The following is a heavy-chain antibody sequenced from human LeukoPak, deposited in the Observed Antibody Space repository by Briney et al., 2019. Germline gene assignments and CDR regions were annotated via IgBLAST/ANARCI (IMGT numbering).Heavy chain of an antibody. V-gene: IGHV4-39*07. Sequence: PSETLSLTCTVSGGSIISSTYYWAWIRQPPGKGLEWIGTVYNSGTTYYNPSLESRVTMSIDTSKNQFSLKLSSVTAADTAVYYCARERGILRGDAFDIWGQGTMVTVSS. D-gene: IGHD1-26*01. CDR3: ARERGILRGDAFDI. CDR1: GGSIISSTYY. J-gene: IGHJ3*02. CDR2: VYNSGTT.